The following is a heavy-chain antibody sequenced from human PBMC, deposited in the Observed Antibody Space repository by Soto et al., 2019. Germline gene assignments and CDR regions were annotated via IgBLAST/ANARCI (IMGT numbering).Heavy chain of an antibody. CDR2: ITPTGGIT. Sequence: ASVKVSCKASGYTFTSHYIHWVRQAHGQGLEWMGIITPTGGITSYAQKFQGRVTMTRDTSTGTVYMELSSLRSEDTAVYFCARDGVGGAAAGIAYYQNGMDVWGQGTTVTV. D-gene: IGHD6-13*01. CDR1: GYTFTSHY. V-gene: IGHV1-46*01. CDR3: ARDGVGGAAAGIAYYQNGMDV. J-gene: IGHJ6*02.